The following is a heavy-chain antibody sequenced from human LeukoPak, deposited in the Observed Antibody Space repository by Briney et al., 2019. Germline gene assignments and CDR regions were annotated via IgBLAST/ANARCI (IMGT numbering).Heavy chain of an antibody. CDR1: GFTFSTYS. CDR3: ARDGDILTGHFNY. J-gene: IGHJ4*02. V-gene: IGHV3-7*03. D-gene: IGHD3-9*01. Sequence: GGSLRLSCAASGFTFSTYSMNWVRQAPGKGLEWVANIKQDESEKYYVESVKGRFTISRDNAKNSLYLQMNSLRAEDTAVYYCARDGDILTGHFNYWGQGTLVTVSS. CDR2: IKQDESEK.